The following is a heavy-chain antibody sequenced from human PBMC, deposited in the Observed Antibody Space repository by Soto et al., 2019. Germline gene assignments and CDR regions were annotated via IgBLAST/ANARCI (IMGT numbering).Heavy chain of an antibody. D-gene: IGHD3-10*01. Sequence: QVQLVESGGGVVQPGRSLRLSCAASGFTFSSYAMHWVRQAPGKGLEWVAVISYDGSNKYYADPVKGRFTISRDNSKNTLYLQMNSLRAEDTAVYYCARGRITMVRDWGQGTLVTVSS. J-gene: IGHJ4*02. CDR2: ISYDGSNK. CDR3: ARGRITMVRD. CDR1: GFTFSSYA. V-gene: IGHV3-30-3*01.